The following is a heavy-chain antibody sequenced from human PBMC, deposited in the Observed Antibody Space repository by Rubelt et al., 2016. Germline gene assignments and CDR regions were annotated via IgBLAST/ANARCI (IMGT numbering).Heavy chain of an antibody. J-gene: IGHJ3*02. Sequence: GKGLEWISYISSSSTTIYYADSVKGRFTISRDYAKNSLYLQMNRLRGEDTAVYYCSRRSMGATSAFDIWGQGTMVTVSS. CDR2: ISSSSTTI. V-gene: IGHV3-48*01. CDR3: SRRSMGATSAFDI. D-gene: IGHD1-26*01.